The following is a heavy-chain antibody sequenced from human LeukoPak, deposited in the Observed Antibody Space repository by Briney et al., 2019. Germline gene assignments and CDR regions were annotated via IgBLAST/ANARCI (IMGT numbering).Heavy chain of an antibody. Sequence: GGSLRPSCAASGFTFSSYAMSWVRQAPGKGLEWVSAISGSGGNTYYADSVKGRFTISRDNSKNTLYLQMNSLRAEDTAVYYCAKDLGATDAFDIWGQGTMVTVSS. CDR2: ISGSGGNT. J-gene: IGHJ3*02. CDR3: AKDLGATDAFDI. D-gene: IGHD1-26*01. V-gene: IGHV3-23*01. CDR1: GFTFSSYA.